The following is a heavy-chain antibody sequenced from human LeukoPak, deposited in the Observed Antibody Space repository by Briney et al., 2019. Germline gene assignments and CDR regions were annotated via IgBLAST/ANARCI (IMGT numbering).Heavy chain of an antibody. CDR3: ARDPRRPYYDSSGYYYAAEAPVGGAFDI. Sequence: GASVKVSCKASGYTFTGYYMHWVRQAPGQGLEWMGWISAYNGDTNYAQKLQGRVTMTTDTSTSTAYMELRSLRSDDTAVYYCARDPRRPYYDSSGYYYAAEAPVGGAFDIWGQGTMVTVSS. CDR2: ISAYNGDT. J-gene: IGHJ3*02. V-gene: IGHV1-18*04. D-gene: IGHD3-22*01. CDR1: GYTFTGYY.